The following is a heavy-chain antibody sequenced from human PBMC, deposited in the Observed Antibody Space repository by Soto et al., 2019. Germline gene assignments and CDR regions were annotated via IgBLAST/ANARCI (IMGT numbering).Heavy chain of an antibody. Sequence: QVQLVQSGAEVKKPGSSVKVSCKASGGTFSSYAINWVRQVPGQGLEWMGGIIPIFGTANYAQKFQGRVTITADKSTNTAYMELRSLRSEDTAVYYCASSPPPTVTMYSRYFDLWGRGTLVTASS. V-gene: IGHV1-69*14. D-gene: IGHD4-17*01. J-gene: IGHJ2*01. CDR1: GGTFSSYA. CDR2: IIPIFGTA. CDR3: ASSPPPTVTMYSRYFDL.